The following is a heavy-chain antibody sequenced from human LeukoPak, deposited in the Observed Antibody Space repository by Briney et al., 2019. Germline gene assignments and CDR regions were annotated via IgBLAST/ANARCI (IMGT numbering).Heavy chain of an antibody. Sequence: GGALRLSCVASGFTFVNYAVDGVRQAPGKGLEGVAVMSYDGDKKYYTYSVKGRFTLSRDNAKTSLYLQMNSLRAEDTAVYYCARGGAVIVSPWGQGTMVTVSS. CDR3: ARGGAVIVSP. V-gene: IGHV3-30-3*01. CDR2: MSYDGDKK. D-gene: IGHD3-22*01. CDR1: GFTFVNYA. J-gene: IGHJ3*01.